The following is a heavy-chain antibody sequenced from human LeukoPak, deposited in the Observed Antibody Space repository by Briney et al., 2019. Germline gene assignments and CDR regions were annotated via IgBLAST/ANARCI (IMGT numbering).Heavy chain of an antibody. J-gene: IGHJ4*02. CDR3: ARDGEVRQGHCSTTSCPVDY. V-gene: IGHV1-2*02. CDR1: GYTFTAYS. CDR2: INPNSGDT. D-gene: IGHD2-2*01. Sequence: GASVKVSCKASGYTFTAYSMHWVRQAPGQGLEYMGWINPNSGDTNYAQKFQGRVTMTRDTSMSTAYMELSGLRFDDTAVYYCARDGEVRQGHCSTTSCPVDYWGQGTLITVSS.